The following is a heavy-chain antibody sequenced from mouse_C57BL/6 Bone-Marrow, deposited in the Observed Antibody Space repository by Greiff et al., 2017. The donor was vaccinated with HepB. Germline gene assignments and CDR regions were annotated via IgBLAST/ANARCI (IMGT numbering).Heavy chain of an antibody. V-gene: IGHV1-80*01. D-gene: IGHD1-1*01. CDR3: ARWGSSTYWYFDV. CDR2: IYPGDGDT. J-gene: IGHJ1*03. Sequence: VQLQQPGAELVKPGASVKMSCKASGYTFTSYWITWVKQRPRQGLEWIGQIYPGDGDTNYNGKFKGKATLTADKSSSTAYMQLSSLTSEDSAVYFCARWGSSTYWYFDVWGTGTTVTVSS. CDR1: GYTFTSYW.